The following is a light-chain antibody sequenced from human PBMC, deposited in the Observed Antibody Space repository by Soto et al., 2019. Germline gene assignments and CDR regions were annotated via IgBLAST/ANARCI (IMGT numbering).Light chain of an antibody. CDR2: GAS. Sequence: EIVLTQSPGTLSLSPGERVTLSCRASLSVSSSYLAWYQQKPGQAPRLLIYGASSRATGIPDRFSGSGSGTDFTLTISRLEPEDFAVYYCQQYGSSPTTFGQGAKVEIK. CDR1: LSVSSSY. CDR3: QQYGSSPTT. V-gene: IGKV3-20*01. J-gene: IGKJ1*01.